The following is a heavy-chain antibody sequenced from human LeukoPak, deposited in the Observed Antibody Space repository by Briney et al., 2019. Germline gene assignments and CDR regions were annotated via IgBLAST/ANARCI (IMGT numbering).Heavy chain of an antibody. CDR2: ISAYNGNT. CDR3: ARDRDFVISSSWPYFDY. Sequence: GASVKVSCKASGYTFTSYGISWVRQAPGQGLEWMGWISAYNGNTNYAQKLQGRVTMTTDTSTSTAYMELRSLRSDDTAVYYCARDRDFVISSSWPYFDYWGQGTLVTVSS. CDR1: GYTFTSYG. D-gene: IGHD6-13*01. V-gene: IGHV1-18*01. J-gene: IGHJ4*02.